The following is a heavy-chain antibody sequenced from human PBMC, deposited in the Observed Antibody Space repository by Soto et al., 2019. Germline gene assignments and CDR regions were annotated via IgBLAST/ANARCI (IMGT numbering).Heavy chain of an antibody. CDR3: TRDPEGDLDFDY. J-gene: IGHJ4*02. V-gene: IGHV3-48*02. Sequence: EVHLVESGGGLVQPGGSLRLSCAASGFIFSDYGLTWVRQAPGKGLEWVSHINAPSTSTLYADSVRGRFTISRDNAKNSVYLQMSSLRDEYTAVYYCTRDPEGDLDFDYRGQGTRVTVSS. CDR1: GFIFSDYG. D-gene: IGHD2-21*02. CDR2: INAPSTST.